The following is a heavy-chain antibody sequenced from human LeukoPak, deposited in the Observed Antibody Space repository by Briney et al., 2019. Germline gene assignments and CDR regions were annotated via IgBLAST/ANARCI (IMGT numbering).Heavy chain of an antibody. CDR3: VRPYCGWGNYQSS. V-gene: IGHV5-51*01. CDR1: GYSFTNFW. CDR2: IYPGDSET. Sequence: GESLKTSCRGSGYSFTNFWIGWVRQMPGKGLEWMGIIYPGDSETRYSPSFQGQVTMSADKSINTAYLQWSSLKASDTAIYYCVRPYCGWGNYQSSLGQGTLVTVSS. J-gene: IGHJ5*02. D-gene: IGHD3-10*01.